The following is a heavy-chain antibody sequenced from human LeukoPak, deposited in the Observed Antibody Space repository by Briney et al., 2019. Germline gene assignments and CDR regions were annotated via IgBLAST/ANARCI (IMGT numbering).Heavy chain of an antibody. CDR1: GFTFSNYY. V-gene: IGHV3-11*05. D-gene: IGHD3-10*01. Sequence: AGGCLRLSWAASGFTFSNYYTSCIRQAARDWIEWVSYISSSSSYTNYADSVKGRFTISKDNAKNSLYLQMNSMRAEDTAVYYCARVRKKGVRGGDYFDYWGQGTLVTVSS. CDR3: ARVRKKGVRGGDYFDY. CDR2: ISSSSSYT. J-gene: IGHJ4*02.